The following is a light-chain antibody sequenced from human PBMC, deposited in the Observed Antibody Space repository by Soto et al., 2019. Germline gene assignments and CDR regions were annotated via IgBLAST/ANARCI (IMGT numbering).Light chain of an antibody. J-gene: IGLJ2*01. CDR1: SSDVGAYNF. CDR3: ASSQSSTSPHVL. CDR2: EVS. V-gene: IGLV2-14*01. Sequence: QSVLTQPASVSGSPGQSITISCTGTSSDVGAYNFVSWYQQHPGKAPKLMIFEVSRRPSGVSSRFSGSKSGNTASLTISGLQAEDESAYYCASSQSSTSPHVLFGGGTQLTVL.